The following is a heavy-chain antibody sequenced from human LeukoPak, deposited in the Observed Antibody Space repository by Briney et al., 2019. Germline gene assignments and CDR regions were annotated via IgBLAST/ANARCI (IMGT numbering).Heavy chain of an antibody. CDR1: GGSLSSYY. D-gene: IGHD5-12*01. J-gene: IGHJ4*02. CDR3: ARVTGYDWESFYDY. V-gene: IGHV4-59*01. CDR2: IYYSGST. Sequence: PSETLSLTCTVSGGSLSSYYWSWLRQPPGKGLEWIGYIYYSGSTNYNPSLKSRLTISVDTSKNQFSLKLRSVTAADTAVYYCARVTGYDWESFYDYWGQGILVTVSS.